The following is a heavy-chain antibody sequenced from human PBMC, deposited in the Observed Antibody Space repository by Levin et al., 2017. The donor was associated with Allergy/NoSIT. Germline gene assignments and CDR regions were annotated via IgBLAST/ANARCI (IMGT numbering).Heavy chain of an antibody. J-gene: IGHJ5*02. V-gene: IGHV4-39*01. Sequence: SETLSLTCTVSGGSISSSSYYWGWIRQPPGKGLEWIGSIYYSGSTYYNPSLKSRVTISVDTSKNQFSLKLSSVTAADTAVYYCARLLVRYYDFWSVYQKGWFDPWGQGTLVTVSS. D-gene: IGHD3-3*01. CDR2: IYYSGST. CDR1: GGSISSSSYY. CDR3: ARLLVRYYDFWSVYQKGWFDP.